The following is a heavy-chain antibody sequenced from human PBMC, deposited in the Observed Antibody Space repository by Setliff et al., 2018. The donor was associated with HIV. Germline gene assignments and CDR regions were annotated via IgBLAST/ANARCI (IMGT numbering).Heavy chain of an antibody. CDR3: ARIRSGYDSGFDQ. CDR1: GGSFSGYY. D-gene: IGHD5-12*01. J-gene: IGHJ4*02. Sequence: SETLSLTCAVYGGSFSGYYWSWIRQPPGKGLEWIGEINHSGSTNYNPSLKSRVTISVDTSKNQFSLKLSSVTAADAALYYCARIRSGYDSGFDQWGQGTLVTVSS. V-gene: IGHV4-34*01. CDR2: INHSGST.